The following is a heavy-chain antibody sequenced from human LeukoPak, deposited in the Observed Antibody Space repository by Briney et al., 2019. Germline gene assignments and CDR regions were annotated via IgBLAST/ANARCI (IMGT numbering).Heavy chain of an antibody. Sequence: ASVKVSCKASGYTFTSYYMHWVRQAPGQGLEWMGIINPSGGSTNYAQKFQGRVTMTRDTSTSTVYMELSSLRSEDTAVYYCARGGSNRIAAAGIWFDPWGQGTLVTVSS. CDR1: GYTFTSYY. V-gene: IGHV1-46*01. CDR3: ARGGSNRIAAAGIWFDP. CDR2: INPSGGST. J-gene: IGHJ5*02. D-gene: IGHD6-13*01.